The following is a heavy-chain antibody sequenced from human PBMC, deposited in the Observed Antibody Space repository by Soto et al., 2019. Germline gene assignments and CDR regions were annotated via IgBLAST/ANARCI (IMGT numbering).Heavy chain of an antibody. CDR1: GFTFRNYA. CDR3: AKDRSSTSCYAFDY. V-gene: IGHV3-23*01. J-gene: IGHJ4*02. D-gene: IGHD2-2*01. CDR2: ISGSGGTT. Sequence: SGGSLRLSCAASGFTFRNYAMNWARQAPGKGLEWVSAISGSGGTTHYADSVKGRFTISRDNSKNTLYLQMNSLRVEDTAVYYCAKDRSSTSCYAFDYWGQGSLVTVSS.